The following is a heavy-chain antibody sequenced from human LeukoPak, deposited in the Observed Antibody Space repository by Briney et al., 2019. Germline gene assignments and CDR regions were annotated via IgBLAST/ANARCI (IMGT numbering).Heavy chain of an antibody. CDR1: GFTFSSYS. CDR3: ARDVPYCGGDCYSVLWFDP. D-gene: IGHD2-21*01. J-gene: IGHJ5*02. CDR2: ISSSSSYI. V-gene: IGHV3-21*01. Sequence: AGGSLRLSCAASGFTFSSYSMNWVRQAPGKGLEWVSSISSSSSYIYYADSVKGRFTISRDNAKNSLYLQMNSLRAEDTAVYYCARDVPYCGGDCYSVLWFDPWGQGTLVTVSS.